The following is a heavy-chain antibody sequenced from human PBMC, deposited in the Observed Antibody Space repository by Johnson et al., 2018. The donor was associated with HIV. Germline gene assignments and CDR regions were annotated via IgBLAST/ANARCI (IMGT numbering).Heavy chain of an antibody. J-gene: IGHJ3*02. CDR1: GFTFSSYA. D-gene: IGHD5-24*01. CDR3: ARACRDGYTCDAFDI. V-gene: IGHV3-66*01. Sequence: VQLVESGGGVVQPGRSMRLSCAASGFTFSSYAMHWVRQAPGKGLEWVAVINSGGSTYYADSVRGRFSISRDNSKNTLYLQMNSLRAEDTAVYYCARACRDGYTCDAFDIWGQGSMVTVSS. CDR2: INSGGST.